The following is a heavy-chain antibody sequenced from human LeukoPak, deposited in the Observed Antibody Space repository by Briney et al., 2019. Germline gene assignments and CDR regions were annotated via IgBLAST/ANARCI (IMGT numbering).Heavy chain of an antibody. CDR1: GFTFSNFA. D-gene: IGHD3-16*01. CDR3: AKVGVGWVAFEY. J-gene: IGHJ4*02. CDR2: ISDSGGGT. V-gene: IGHV3-23*01. Sequence: GGSLRLSCAASGFTFSNFAMSWVRQAPGKGLQWVSAISDSGGGTFYTDSVKGRFTISRDNSKNTLYLQMNSLRAEDTAVYYCAKVGVGWVAFEYWGQGTLVTVSS.